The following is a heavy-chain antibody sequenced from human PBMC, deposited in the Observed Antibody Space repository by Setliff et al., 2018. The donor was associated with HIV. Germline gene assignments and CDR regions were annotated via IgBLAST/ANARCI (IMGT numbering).Heavy chain of an antibody. Sequence: GGSLRLSCAASEFTFSSYAMSWVRQAPGKGLEWVSRIRPDGRSTTHADAVKGRFTISRDNSKNTLYLQMNSLRAEDTAVYYCARDQWGYSYGYYYYYYMDVWGKGTTVTVSS. CDR3: ARDQWGYSYGYYYYYYMDV. CDR1: EFTFSSYA. V-gene: IGHV3-23*01. J-gene: IGHJ6*03. CDR2: IRPDGRST. D-gene: IGHD5-18*01.